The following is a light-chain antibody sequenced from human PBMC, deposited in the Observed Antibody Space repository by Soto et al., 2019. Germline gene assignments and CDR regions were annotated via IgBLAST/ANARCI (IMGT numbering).Light chain of an antibody. Sequence: IHRTHSPSSLSASLGDRVTMSFGASQSISSYLNWYKQKPGEAPKLLIFAASSLQSGVPSRFSGSGSGTDFTLTISSLQPEDFATYYCLQDYNYPWTFGQGTKVDIK. V-gene: IGKV1-6*01. CDR3: LQDYNYPWT. CDR2: AAS. CDR1: QSISSY. J-gene: IGKJ1*01.